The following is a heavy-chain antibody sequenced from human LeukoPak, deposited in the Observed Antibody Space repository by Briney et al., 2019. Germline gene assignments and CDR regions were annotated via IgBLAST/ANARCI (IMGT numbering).Heavy chain of an antibody. CDR3: ARVQLWSDY. CDR1: GFTFSYYN. V-gene: IGHV3-69-1*01. CDR2: ISSSNTI. J-gene: IGHJ4*02. D-gene: IGHD5-18*01. Sequence: GGSLRLSCAASGFTFSYYNMNWVRQAPGKGLEWVSYISSSNTIYYADSVKGRFTISRGNAKNSLYLQMNSLRAEDTAVYYCARVQLWSDYWGQGTLVTVSS.